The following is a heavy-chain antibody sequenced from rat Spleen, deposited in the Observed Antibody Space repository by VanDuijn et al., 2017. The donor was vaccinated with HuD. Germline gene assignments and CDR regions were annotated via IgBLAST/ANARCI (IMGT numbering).Heavy chain of an antibody. D-gene: IGHD1-12*03. CDR3: ARHPYYDGYYGIMDV. CDR1: GFTFSDYY. V-gene: IGHV5-22*01. CDR2: ISYEGSNT. J-gene: IGHJ4*01. Sequence: EVQLVESGGGLVQPGRSLKLSCAASGFTFSDYYMAWVRQAPKKGLEWVASISYEGSNTYYGDSVKGRFTISRDNAKSTLYLQMDSLRSEDTATFYCARHPYYDGYYGIMDVWGQGASVTVSS.